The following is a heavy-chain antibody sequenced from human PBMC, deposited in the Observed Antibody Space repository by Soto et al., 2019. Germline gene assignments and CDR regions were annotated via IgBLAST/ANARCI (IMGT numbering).Heavy chain of an antibody. J-gene: IGHJ4*02. CDR2: ISYDGSDK. D-gene: IGHD2-2*01. CDR1: GFTFNTIG. Sequence: QGQLVESGGGVVLPGRSLRLSFAASGFTFNTIGMHWVRQAPGKGLGWVAVISYDGSDKYYSDSVRGRFTISRDNYRTTLYLQMKSLRTEDTAAYDCSKAPIFYCSSYHSYKYYVDYWGQGTLVTVSS. V-gene: IGHV3-30*18. CDR3: SKAPIFYCSSYHSYKYYVDY.